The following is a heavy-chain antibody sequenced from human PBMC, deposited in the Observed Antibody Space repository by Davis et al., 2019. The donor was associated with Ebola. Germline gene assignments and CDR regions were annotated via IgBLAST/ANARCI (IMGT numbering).Heavy chain of an antibody. D-gene: IGHD3/OR15-3a*01. V-gene: IGHV1-69*13. J-gene: IGHJ6*04. CDR1: GYTFTTYA. Sequence: SVKVSCKASGYTFTTYAITWVRQAPGQGLEWMGGIIPILGSANYPQKFRDRLTMTADESTSTVYMDLSSLRSEDTAVYYCARVRDFWNGNHYVMDVWGKGTTVTVSS. CDR2: IIPILGSA. CDR3: ARVRDFWNGNHYVMDV.